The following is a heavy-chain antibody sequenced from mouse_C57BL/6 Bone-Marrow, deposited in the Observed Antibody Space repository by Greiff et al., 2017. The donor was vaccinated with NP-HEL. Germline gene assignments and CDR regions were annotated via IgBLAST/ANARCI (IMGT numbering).Heavy chain of an antibody. Sequence: EVKLMESGGGLVKPGGSLKLSCAASGFTFSSYAMSWVRQTPEKRLEWVATISDGGSYTYYPDNVKGRFTISRDNAKNNLYLQMSHLQSEDTAMYYCARDSNGDYWGQGTTLTVSS. V-gene: IGHV5-4*01. CDR1: GFTFSSYA. CDR3: ARDSNGDY. D-gene: IGHD2-5*01. CDR2: ISDGGSYT. J-gene: IGHJ2*01.